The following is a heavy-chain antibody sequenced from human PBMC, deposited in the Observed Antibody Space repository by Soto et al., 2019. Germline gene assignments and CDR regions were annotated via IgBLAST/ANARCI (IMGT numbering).Heavy chain of an antibody. V-gene: IGHV4-4*07. CDR2: IDTSGTT. CDR3: ARGPRGYVYYHGMDV. CDR1: GGSISSYY. Sequence: LSLTCTVSGGSISSYYVSWIRQSAGKGLEWIGRIDTSGTTNYNPSLKSRVTMSVDASKNHFSLNLSSVTAADTAVYYCARGPRGYVYYHGMDVWGQGTTVTVSS. D-gene: IGHD3-10*01. J-gene: IGHJ6*02.